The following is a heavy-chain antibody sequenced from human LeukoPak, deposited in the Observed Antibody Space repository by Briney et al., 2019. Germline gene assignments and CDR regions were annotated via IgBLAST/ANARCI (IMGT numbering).Heavy chain of an antibody. D-gene: IGHD5-24*01. Sequence: PSETLSLTCTVSGASISSSSYYWGWIRQPPGKGLEWIGTIYYSGITYYKPSLKSRVTISVDTSKNQFSLKLSSVTAADTAVYYCARLRRDGYIDTFGIWGKGPRATVSS. CDR1: GASISSSSYY. CDR3: ARLRRDGYIDTFGI. V-gene: IGHV4-39*01. CDR2: IYYSGIT. J-gene: IGHJ3*02.